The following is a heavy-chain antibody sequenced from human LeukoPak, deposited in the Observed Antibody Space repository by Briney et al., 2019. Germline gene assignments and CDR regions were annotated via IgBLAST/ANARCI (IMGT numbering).Heavy chain of an antibody. D-gene: IGHD6-13*01. Sequence: GASVKVSCKLSGYTLTELSMHWVRQAPGKGLEWMGGFDPEDGETIYAQKFQGRVTMTEDTSTDTAYMELSSLRSEDTAVYYCATVGRIAAAGTDYYFDYWGQGTLVTVSS. J-gene: IGHJ4*02. CDR2: FDPEDGET. CDR3: ATVGRIAAAGTDYYFDY. CDR1: GYTLTELS. V-gene: IGHV1-24*01.